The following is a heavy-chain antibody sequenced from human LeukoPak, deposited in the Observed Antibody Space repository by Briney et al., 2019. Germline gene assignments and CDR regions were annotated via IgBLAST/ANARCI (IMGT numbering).Heavy chain of an antibody. D-gene: IGHD3-16*01. CDR2: INPNSGVT. CDR3: ARERTPIALKIMIIFDS. V-gene: IGHV1-2*02. Sequence: ASVKVSCKASGYTFTGYYMHWVRQAPGQGLEWMGWINPNSGVTNSAQEFQGRVTVTRDASISTAYLELSGLRSDDTAVYYCARERTPIALKIMIIFDSWGQGTLITVSS. J-gene: IGHJ5*01. CDR1: GYTFTGYY.